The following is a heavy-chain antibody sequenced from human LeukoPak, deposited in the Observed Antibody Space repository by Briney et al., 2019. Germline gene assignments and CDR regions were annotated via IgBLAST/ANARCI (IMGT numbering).Heavy chain of an antibody. Sequence: PSETLSLTCTVSGGSISSSSYYWGWIRQPPGQGLEWIGSIYYSGSTFYNPSLQSRVTISVDTSKNQCSLKLRSVTAADTAVYYCARHVYGIVGATISDYWGQGTLVTVSS. V-gene: IGHV4-39*01. J-gene: IGHJ4*02. CDR2: IYYSGST. CDR3: ARHVYGIVGATISDY. D-gene: IGHD1-26*01. CDR1: GGSISSSSYY.